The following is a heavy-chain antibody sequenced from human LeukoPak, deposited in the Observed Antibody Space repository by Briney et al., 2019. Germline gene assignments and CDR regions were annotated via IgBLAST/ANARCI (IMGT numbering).Heavy chain of an antibody. J-gene: IGHJ4*02. CDR1: GFTFSSYS. D-gene: IGHD3-16*02. Sequence: PGGSLRLSCAASGFTFSSYSMNWVRQAPGKGLEWVSSISSSSSYIYYADSVKGRFTISRDNAKNSLYLQMNSLRAEDTAVYYCAREIGGGSYRKRYYFDYWGQGTLVTVSS. CDR3: AREIGGGSYRKRYYFDY. CDR2: ISSSSSYI. V-gene: IGHV3-21*01.